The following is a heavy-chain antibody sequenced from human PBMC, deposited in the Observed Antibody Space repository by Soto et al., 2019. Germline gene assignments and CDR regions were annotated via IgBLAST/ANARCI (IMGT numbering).Heavy chain of an antibody. V-gene: IGHV3-23*01. D-gene: IGHD3-10*01. CDR1: GFTFSSYA. J-gene: IGHJ6*02. CDR2: ISGSGGST. CDR3: AKKIPRSGSYYPDCYYYGMDV. Sequence: LRLSCAASGFTFSSYAMSWVRQAPGKGLEWVSAISGSGGSTYYADSVKGRFTISRDNSKNTLYLQMNSLRAEDTAVYYCAKKIPRSGSYYPDCYYYGMDVCGDVTTVTVS.